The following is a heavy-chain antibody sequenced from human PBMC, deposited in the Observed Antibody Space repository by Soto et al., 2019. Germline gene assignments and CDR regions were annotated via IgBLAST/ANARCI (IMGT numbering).Heavy chain of an antibody. CDR2: IYWDDDK. CDR3: AHRSGYSYGQFCIDGLYFDY. Sequence: TLSLTCIVSGDFLSSGDYYWSWIRQPPGKALEWLALIYWDDDKRYSPSLKSRLTITKDTSKNQVVLTMTNMDPVDTATYYCAHRSGYSYGQFCIDGLYFDYWGQGTLVT. J-gene: IGHJ4*02. CDR1: GDFLSSGDYY. D-gene: IGHD5-18*01. V-gene: IGHV2-5*08.